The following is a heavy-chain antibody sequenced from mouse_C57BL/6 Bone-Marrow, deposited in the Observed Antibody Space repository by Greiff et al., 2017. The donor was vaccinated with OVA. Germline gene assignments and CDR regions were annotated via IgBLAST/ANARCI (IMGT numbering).Heavy chain of an antibody. J-gene: IGHJ2*01. CDR1: GYTFTSYG. V-gene: IGHV1-81*01. CDR2: ISPRSGNT. D-gene: IGHD2-2*01. CDR3: ERDGDVLWLLTAYYFDY. Sequence: VQLQQSGAELARPGASVKLSCKASGYTFTSYGISWVKQRTGQGLEWIGEISPRSGNTYYNEKFKGKATLTADTSSSTAYMGLRSLSSEDSAVYFCERDGDVLWLLTAYYFDYWGQGTTLTVSS.